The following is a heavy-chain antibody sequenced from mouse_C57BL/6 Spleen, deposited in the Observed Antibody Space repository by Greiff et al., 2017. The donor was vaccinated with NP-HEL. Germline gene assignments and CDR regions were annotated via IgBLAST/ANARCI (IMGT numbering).Heavy chain of an antibody. CDR1: GYAFSSSW. V-gene: IGHV1-82*01. D-gene: IGHD2-4*01. CDR2: IYPGDGDT. Sequence: VQLQQSGPELVKPGASVKISCKASGYAFSSSWMNWVKQRPGKGLEWIGRIYPGDGDTKYNGKFKGKATLTADKSSSTAYMQLSSLTSEDSAVYFCARADDYDRGYAMDYWGQGTSVTVSS. J-gene: IGHJ4*01. CDR3: ARADDYDRGYAMDY.